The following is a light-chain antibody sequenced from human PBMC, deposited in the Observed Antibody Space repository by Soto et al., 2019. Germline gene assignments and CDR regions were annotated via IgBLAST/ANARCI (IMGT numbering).Light chain of an antibody. V-gene: IGLV6-57*04. CDR2: EDN. CDR1: SGSIASNY. Sequence: NFMLTQPHSVSESPGKTVTISCTRSSGSIASNYVQWYQQRPGSAPTTLICEDNQRPSGVPDRFSGSIDSSSNSASLTISGLKTEDEADYYCQSYNSDIVIFGGGTQLTVL. CDR3: QSYNSDIVI. J-gene: IGLJ2*01.